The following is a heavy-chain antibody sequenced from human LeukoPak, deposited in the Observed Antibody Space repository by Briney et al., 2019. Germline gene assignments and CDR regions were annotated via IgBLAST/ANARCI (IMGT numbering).Heavy chain of an antibody. CDR2: IYGSGTT. Sequence: GGSLRLSCAVSGFTVSNNHVNWVRQAPGKGLECVSNIYGSGTTYYADSVKGRVSISRDNAKNSLYLQMNSLRAEDTAVYYCAREDMVRGVYWGPGTLVTVSS. CDR3: AREDMVRGVY. D-gene: IGHD3-10*01. CDR1: GFTVSNNH. J-gene: IGHJ4*02. V-gene: IGHV3-66*01.